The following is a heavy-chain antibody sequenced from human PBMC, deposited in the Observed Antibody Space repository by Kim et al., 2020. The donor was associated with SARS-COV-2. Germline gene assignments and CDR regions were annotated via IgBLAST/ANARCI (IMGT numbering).Heavy chain of an antibody. Sequence: SETLSLTCAVYGGSFSGYYWSWIRQPPGKGLEWIGEINHSGSTKSNPSPKSRVTISVNTSKNQFSLKLSSVTAADTAVCYCARGPRGRHCFQSPYYYYGMYVWGEGATVTVSS. CDR2: INHSGST. CDR1: GGSFSGYY. J-gene: IGHJ6*01. V-gene: IGHV4-34*01. D-gene: IGHD2-15*01. CDR3: ARGPRGRHCFQSPYYYYGMYV.